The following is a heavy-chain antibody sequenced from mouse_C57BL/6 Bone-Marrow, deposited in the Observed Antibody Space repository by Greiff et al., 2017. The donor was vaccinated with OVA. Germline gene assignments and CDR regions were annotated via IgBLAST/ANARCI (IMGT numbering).Heavy chain of an antibody. CDR2: IDPENGDT. CDR3: TTYRY. J-gene: IGHJ2*01. Sequence: VQLQQSGAELVRPGASVKLSCTASGFNIKDDYMHWVKERPEQGLEWIGWIDPENGDTEYASKFQGKATITADTSSKTVYLHLSSLTSEDTADYYCTTYRYWGQGTTLTVSS. CDR1: GFNIKDDY. V-gene: IGHV14-4*01.